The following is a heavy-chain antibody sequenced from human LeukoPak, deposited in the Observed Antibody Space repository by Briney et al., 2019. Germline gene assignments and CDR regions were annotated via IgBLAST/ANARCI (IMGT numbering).Heavy chain of an antibody. CDR3: ASINYDILTGYRDY. CDR1: GGTFTSYA. CDR2: IIPIFGTA. D-gene: IGHD3-9*01. V-gene: IGHV1-69*06. J-gene: IGHJ4*02. Sequence: ASVNVSFKASGGTFTSYAISWVRQAPGQGLEWMGGIIPIFGTANYAQKFQGRVTITADKSTSTAYMELSSLRSEDTAVYYCASINYDILTGYRDYWGQGTLVTVSS.